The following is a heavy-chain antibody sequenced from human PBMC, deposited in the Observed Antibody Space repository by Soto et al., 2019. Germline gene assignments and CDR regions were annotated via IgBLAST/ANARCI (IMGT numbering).Heavy chain of an antibody. CDR1: GYTFTSYG. Sequence: ASVKVSCKASGYTFTSYGISWVRQAPGQGLEWTGWISAYNGNTNYAQKLQGRVTMTTDTSTSTAYMELRSLRSDDTAVYYCARSRFCSGGSCYFWFDPWGQGTLVTVSS. D-gene: IGHD2-15*01. J-gene: IGHJ5*02. V-gene: IGHV1-18*01. CDR3: ARSRFCSGGSCYFWFDP. CDR2: ISAYNGNT.